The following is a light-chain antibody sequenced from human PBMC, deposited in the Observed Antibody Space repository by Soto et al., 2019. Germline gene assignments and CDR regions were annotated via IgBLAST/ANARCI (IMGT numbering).Light chain of an antibody. CDR2: GPS. CDR3: QQYFGGRPLT. J-gene: IGKJ1*01. V-gene: IGKV3-15*01. Sequence: EVVMTPSPATLSVSPGERATLSCRASETVATNLAWYQQKPGQAPRRLISGPSTRAAGISDRFSGSGSGTEFSLSISSLPSEDSAIYYWQQYFGGRPLTFGQGTKVEI. CDR1: ETVATN.